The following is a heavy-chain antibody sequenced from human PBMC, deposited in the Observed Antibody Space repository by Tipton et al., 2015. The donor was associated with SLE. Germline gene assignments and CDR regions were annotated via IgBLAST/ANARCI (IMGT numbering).Heavy chain of an antibody. D-gene: IGHD3-10*01. Sequence: SRVTISVDTSKNQFSLKLSSVTAADTAVYYCARPGARLLWFGELGSLDVWGKGTTVAVSS. CDR3: ARPGARLLWFGELGSLDV. J-gene: IGHJ6*04. V-gene: IGHV4-39*01.